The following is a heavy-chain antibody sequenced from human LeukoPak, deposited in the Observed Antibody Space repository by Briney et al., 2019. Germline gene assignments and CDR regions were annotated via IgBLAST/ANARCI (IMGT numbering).Heavy chain of an antibody. CDR2: ISDDWSIT. D-gene: IGHD3-22*01. CDR1: GFTFSRDW. Sequence: GRSLRLSCASSGFTFSRDWMHWVRQAPGKGLVWVSRISDDWSITTYADSVQGRFTISRDNAKSTVFLHMNSLRCEDTAVYFCVRLYYEYNDDRHFDFWGQGILVTVSS. J-gene: IGHJ4*02. CDR3: VRLYYEYNDDRHFDF. V-gene: IGHV3-74*03.